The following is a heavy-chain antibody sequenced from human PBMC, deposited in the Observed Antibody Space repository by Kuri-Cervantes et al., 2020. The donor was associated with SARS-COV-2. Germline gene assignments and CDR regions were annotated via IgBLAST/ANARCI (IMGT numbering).Heavy chain of an antibody. CDR3: GRVSWLQLWRRYSDS. CDR2: INHSGST. CDR1: GGYISGYY. D-gene: IGHD5-24*01. J-gene: IGHJ4*02. Sequence: SETLSLTCTVSGGYISGYYWSWIRQPPGKGLEWIGEINHSGSTNYNPSLKSRVTIPVDTSKNHVSLRLTSATAADTAVYYCGRVSWLQLWRRYSDSWGQGTLVTVSS. V-gene: IGHV4-34*01.